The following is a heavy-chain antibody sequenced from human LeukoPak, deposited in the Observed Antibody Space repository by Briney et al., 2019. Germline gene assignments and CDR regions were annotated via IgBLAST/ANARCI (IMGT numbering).Heavy chain of an antibody. CDR3: ARDQGYYDSSGSFDP. CDR1: GFTFSSYW. J-gene: IGHJ5*02. D-gene: IGHD3-22*01. Sequence: PGGSLRLSCAASGFTFSSYWMHWVRQAPGKGLVWVSRINSDGSSTSYADSVKGRFTISRDNAKNTLYLQMNSLRAEDMAVYYCARDQGYYDSSGSFDPWGQGTLVTVSS. V-gene: IGHV3-74*01. CDR2: INSDGSST.